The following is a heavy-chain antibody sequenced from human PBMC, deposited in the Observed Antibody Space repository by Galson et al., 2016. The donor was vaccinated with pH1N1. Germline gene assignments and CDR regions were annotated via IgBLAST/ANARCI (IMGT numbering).Heavy chain of an antibody. J-gene: IGHJ6*02. Sequence: SVKVSCKASGYTFTSNAMNWVRQAPGQGLEWMGWINTNTGNPTYAQGYTGRFVLSLDTSGSMAYLQISSLKAEDTAVYYCARSYCSSTSCYGGSYYYYGMDVWGQGTTVTVSS. CDR1: GYTFTSNA. CDR2: INTNTGNP. D-gene: IGHD2-2*01. CDR3: ARSYCSSTSCYGGSYYYYGMDV. V-gene: IGHV7-4-1*04.